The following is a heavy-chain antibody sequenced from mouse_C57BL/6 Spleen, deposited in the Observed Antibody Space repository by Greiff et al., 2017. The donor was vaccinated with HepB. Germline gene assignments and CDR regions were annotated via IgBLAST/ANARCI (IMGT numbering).Heavy chain of an antibody. J-gene: IGHJ2*01. CDR1: GYTFTEYT. CDR3: ERHGEYYGSLYYFDY. Sequence: QVQLQQSGAELVKPGASVKLSCKASGYTFTEYTIHWVKQRPGQGLEWIGWFYPGSGSRKYNEKFKDKATLTADKSSSTAYMELSRLTSEASAVYVCERHGEYYGSLYYFDYWGQGTTLTVSA. D-gene: IGHD1-1*01. V-gene: IGHV1-62-2*01. CDR2: FYPGSGSR.